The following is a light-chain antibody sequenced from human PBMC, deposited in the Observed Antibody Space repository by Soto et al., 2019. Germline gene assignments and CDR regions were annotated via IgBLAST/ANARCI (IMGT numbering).Light chain of an antibody. CDR1: GSDVRTYNL. Sequence: QSARTHPASVSGSPGQSITISCTVTGSDVRTYNLVSWYQQHPGKVPKLIIYEASKRPSGVSNRFSGSQPGNTASLTVSGLQAEDEADYYCCSYAGDKTYVFGSGTKATVL. V-gene: IGLV2-23*01. CDR2: EAS. J-gene: IGLJ1*01. CDR3: CSYAGDKTYV.